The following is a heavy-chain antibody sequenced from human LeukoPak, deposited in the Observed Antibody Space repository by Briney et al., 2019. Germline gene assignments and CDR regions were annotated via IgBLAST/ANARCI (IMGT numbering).Heavy chain of an antibody. CDR2: ISAYNGNT. CDR1: GYTFTSYG. CDR3: ARVYCSGGSCYFYFDY. J-gene: IGHJ4*02. Sequence: ASVTVSCKASGYTFTSYGISWVRQAPGQGLEWMGWISAYNGNTNYAQKLQGRVTMTTDTSTSTAYMELRSLRSDDTAVYYCARVYCSGGSCYFYFDYWGQGTLVTVSS. D-gene: IGHD2-15*01. V-gene: IGHV1-18*01.